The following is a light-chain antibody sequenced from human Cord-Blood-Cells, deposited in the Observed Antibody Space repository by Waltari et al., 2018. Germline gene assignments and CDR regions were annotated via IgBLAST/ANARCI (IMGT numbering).Light chain of an antibody. CDR1: SSDVGGYNY. CDR2: DVS. J-gene: IGLJ3*02. V-gene: IGLV2-14*01. Sequence: QSALTQPASLSASPGQSITISCTGTSSDVGGYNYVSWYQQHPGKAPKLMIYDVSKRPSGVSNRFSGSKSGNTASLTISGLQAEDEADYYCSSYTSSSTLVFGGGTKLTVL. CDR3: SSYTSSSTLV.